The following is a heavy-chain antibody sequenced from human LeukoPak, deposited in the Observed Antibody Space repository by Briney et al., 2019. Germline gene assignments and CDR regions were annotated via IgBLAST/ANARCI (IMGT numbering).Heavy chain of an antibody. CDR1: GFTFDDYA. V-gene: IGHV3-9*01. CDR3: AKDIQPDDDAFDI. CDR2: ISWNSGSI. J-gene: IGHJ3*02. Sequence: GGSLRLSCAASGFTFDDYAMHWVRQAPGKGLEWVSGISWNSGSIGYADSVKGRFTISRDDAKNSLYLQMNSLRAEDTALYYCAKDIQPDDDAFDIWGQRTMVTVSS. D-gene: IGHD5-18*01.